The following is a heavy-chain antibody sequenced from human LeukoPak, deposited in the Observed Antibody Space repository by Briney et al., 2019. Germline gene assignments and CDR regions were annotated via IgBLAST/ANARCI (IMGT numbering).Heavy chain of an antibody. J-gene: IGHJ4*02. D-gene: IGHD1-26*01. CDR2: MNPNSGNT. CDR1: GYTFTGYY. CDR3: ARVAGGSYAREFDY. Sequence: VASVKVSCKASGYTFTGYYMHWVRQATGQGLEWMGWMNPNSGNTGYAQKFQGRVTMTRNTSISTAYMELSSLRSEDTAVYYCARVAGGSYAREFDYWGQGTLVTVSS. V-gene: IGHV1-8*02.